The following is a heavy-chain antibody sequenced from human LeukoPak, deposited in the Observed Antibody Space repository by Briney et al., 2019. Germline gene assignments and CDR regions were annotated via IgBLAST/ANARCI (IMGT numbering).Heavy chain of an antibody. D-gene: IGHD3-3*01. J-gene: IGHJ4*02. CDR1: GFIFSDYY. V-gene: IGHV3-11*04. CDR3: AKDGERFLEWLSPHFDY. Sequence: PGGSLRLSCAASGFIFSDYYMSWIRQAPGKGLEWVSYISSSGSTIYYADSVKGRFTISRDNSKNTLYLQMNSLRAEDTAVYYCAKDGERFLEWLSPHFDYWGQGTLVTVSS. CDR2: ISSSGSTI.